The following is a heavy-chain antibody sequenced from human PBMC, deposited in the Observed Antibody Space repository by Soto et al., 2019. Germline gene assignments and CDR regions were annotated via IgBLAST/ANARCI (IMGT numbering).Heavy chain of an antibody. CDR2: ISVNNGYT. CDR3: AKDQPLYCRGADCDSGQDDAFDV. Sequence: QLQLVQSGAEVRKPGASVQVSCKASGYTFGSHGITWVRQAPGQGLEWMGWISVNNGYTDYAEKFQGRVTMTADKSTSTAFMELRTLKSDDTALYYCAKDQPLYCRGADCDSGQDDAFDVWGQGTMVTVS. D-gene: IGHD2-15*01. V-gene: IGHV1-18*01. CDR1: GYTFGSHG. J-gene: IGHJ3*01.